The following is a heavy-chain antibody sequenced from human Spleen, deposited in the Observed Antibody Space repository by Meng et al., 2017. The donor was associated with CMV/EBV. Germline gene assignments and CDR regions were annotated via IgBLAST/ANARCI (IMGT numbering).Heavy chain of an antibody. V-gene: IGHV4-34*01. CDR1: GGSFSGYY. CDR3: AFYVWGSYRSAPFDY. J-gene: IGHJ4*02. Sequence: QVQLQQWGAGLLKPSETLSLTCAVYGGSFSGYYWSWIRQPPGKGLEWIGEINHSGSTNYNPSLKSRVTISVDTSKNQFSLKLSSVTAAGTAVYYCAFYVWGSYRSAPFDYWGQGTLVTVSS. D-gene: IGHD3-16*02. CDR2: INHSGST.